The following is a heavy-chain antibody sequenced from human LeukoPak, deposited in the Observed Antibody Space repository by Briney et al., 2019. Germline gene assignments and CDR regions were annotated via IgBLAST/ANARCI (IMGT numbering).Heavy chain of an antibody. CDR2: IYYSGST. Sequence: SETLSLTCTVSGGSISSGDYYWSWIRQPPGKGLEWIGYIYYSGSTYYNPSLKSRVTISADTSKNQFSLKLSSVTAAATAVYYCARDWGSGSSYEWFDPWGQGTLVTVSS. D-gene: IGHD3-16*01. CDR3: ARDWGSGSSYEWFDP. V-gene: IGHV4-30-4*01. CDR1: GGSISSGDYY. J-gene: IGHJ5*02.